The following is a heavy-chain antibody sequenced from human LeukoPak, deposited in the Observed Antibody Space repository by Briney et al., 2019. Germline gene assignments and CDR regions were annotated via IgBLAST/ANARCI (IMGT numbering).Heavy chain of an antibody. V-gene: IGHV3-48*03. CDR3: ARRGDGYNSFDY. CDR1: GFTFSTYE. D-gene: IGHD5-24*01. J-gene: IGHJ4*02. CDR2: VSTSGSTI. Sequence: PGGSLRLSCAASGFTFSTYEMNWVRQAPGKGLEWVSYVSTSGSTIFYADSVKGRFTISRDNAKNSLYLQMNSLRAEDTAVYYCARRGDGYNSFDYWGQGTPVTVSS.